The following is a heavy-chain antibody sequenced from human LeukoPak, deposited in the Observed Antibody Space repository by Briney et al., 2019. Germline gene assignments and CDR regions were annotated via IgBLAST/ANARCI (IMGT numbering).Heavy chain of an antibody. CDR1: GNSSTNNW. CDR3: ARPFKWLDG. Sequence: LGEALKISRKSSGNSSTNNWIGWVPQVPGKGVEWMGILDSTDPDTRYSPSFQGPVTISADQSHGTAYLASRHPKTSDNATLYCARPFKWLDGWGQGSLVADSS. J-gene: IGHJ5*02. V-gene: IGHV5-51*01. CDR2: LDSTDPDT.